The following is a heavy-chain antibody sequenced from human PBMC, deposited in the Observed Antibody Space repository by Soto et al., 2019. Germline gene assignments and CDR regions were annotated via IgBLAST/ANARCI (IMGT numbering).Heavy chain of an antibody. J-gene: IGHJ3*02. D-gene: IGHD3-22*01. Sequence: EVQLLESGGGLVQPGGSLRLSCAASGFTFSNYAMSWVRQAPGKGLEWVSAISGSGISTFYADFVKGRFTISRDNSKNTRYRLMTSLRAEDTAVYYCAKTPMTAVVMDAFDIWGQGTKVTVSS. CDR2: ISGSGIST. CDR1: GFTFSNYA. CDR3: AKTPMTAVVMDAFDI. V-gene: IGHV3-23*01.